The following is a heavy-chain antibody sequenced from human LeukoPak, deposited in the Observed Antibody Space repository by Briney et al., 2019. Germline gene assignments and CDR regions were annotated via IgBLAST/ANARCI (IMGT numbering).Heavy chain of an antibody. J-gene: IGHJ5*02. Sequence: ASVKVSCKASGNTFTSSVISWVRQAPGQGLEWMGWISPYNDNTNYAQKLQGRVTMTTDTSTSTAYMELRSLRSDDTAVYYCARALGYQLLSWWFDPWGQGTLVTVSS. V-gene: IGHV1-18*01. CDR3: ARALGYQLLSWWFDP. D-gene: IGHD2-2*01. CDR2: ISPYNDNT. CDR1: GNTFTSSV.